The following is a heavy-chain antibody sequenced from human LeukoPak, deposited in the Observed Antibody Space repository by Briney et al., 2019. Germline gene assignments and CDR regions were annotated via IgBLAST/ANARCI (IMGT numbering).Heavy chain of an antibody. V-gene: IGHV3-30*02. CDR3: AKENYDFWSGYSNWFDS. J-gene: IGHJ5*01. D-gene: IGHD3-3*01. CDR1: GFTFSSYG. CDR2: IRNDGNEE. Sequence: GGSLRLSCAASGFTFSSYGMHWVRQAPGKGLEWVAVIRNDGNEEYYVDSVKGRFTVSRDNSKKTLYLQMNDLRVEDTAVYYCAKENYDFWSGYSNWFDSWGRGTLVTVSS.